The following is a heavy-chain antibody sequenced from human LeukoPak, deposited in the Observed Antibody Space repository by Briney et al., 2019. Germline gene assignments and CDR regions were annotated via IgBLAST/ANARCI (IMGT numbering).Heavy chain of an antibody. CDR3: ARDPGQQWFDFFDY. J-gene: IGHJ4*02. D-gene: IGHD6-19*01. CDR2: INSDGSST. V-gene: IGHV3-74*01. CDR1: GFTFSSYW. Sequence: GGSLRLSCAASGFTFSSYWMHWVRQAPGKGLGWVSRINSDGSSTSSADSVKGRFTISRDNAKNTLYLQMSSLRAEDTAVYYCARDPGQQWFDFFDYWGQGTLVTVSS.